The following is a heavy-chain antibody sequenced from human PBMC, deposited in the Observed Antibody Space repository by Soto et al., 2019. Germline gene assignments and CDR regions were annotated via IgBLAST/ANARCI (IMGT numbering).Heavy chain of an antibody. V-gene: IGHV5-10-1*03. D-gene: IGHD2-21*01. CDR1: GYTFTTYW. Sequence: EVQLVQSGAEVKKPGESLRISCKASGYTFTTYWIIWVRQKPGKGLEWMGRIDPSDSSINYSPSFQDHITISAAKSIDTAYLQWNSLMASDSATYYCARIRDGADYWGQGTPVAV. CDR2: IDPSDSSI. J-gene: IGHJ4*02. CDR3: ARIRDGADY.